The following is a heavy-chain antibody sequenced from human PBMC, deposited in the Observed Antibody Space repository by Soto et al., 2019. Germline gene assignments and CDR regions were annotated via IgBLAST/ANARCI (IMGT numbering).Heavy chain of an antibody. J-gene: IGHJ4*02. CDR3: ASGEGAATGGFDY. CDR2: ISSSSSYI. D-gene: IGHD3-16*01. CDR1: GFTFGSYS. Sequence: EVQLVESGGGLVKTGGSLRLSCAASGFTFGSYSMNWVRQAPGKGLEWVSSISSSSSYIYYADSVKGRFTISRDNAKNSLYLQMNSLRAEDTAVYYCASGEGAATGGFDYWGQGTLVTVSS. V-gene: IGHV3-21*01.